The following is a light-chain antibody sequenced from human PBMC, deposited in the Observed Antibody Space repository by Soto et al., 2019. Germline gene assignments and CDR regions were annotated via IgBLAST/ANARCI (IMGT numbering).Light chain of an antibody. Sequence: EIVITQSPSTLAVYPGERARLSCRASQSVSSDLAWYHQKPGQAPRLLIYGASTRATGIPARFSGSGSGTEFTLTINSLQSEDFAVYYCQQYNNWPRTFGQGTKVDI. CDR3: QQYNNWPRT. V-gene: IGKV3-15*01. CDR2: GAS. J-gene: IGKJ1*01. CDR1: QSVSSD.